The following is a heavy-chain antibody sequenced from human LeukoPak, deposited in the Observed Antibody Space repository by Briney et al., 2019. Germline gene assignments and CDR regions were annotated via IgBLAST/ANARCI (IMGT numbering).Heavy chain of an antibody. CDR2: ISGDSTYI. J-gene: IGHJ3*02. CDR1: GFTFSSYT. Sequence: GGSLRLSCAASGFTFSSYTMNWVRQAPGKGLEWVSSISGDSTYIFYADSVKGRFTISRDNAKNSLFLQMNSLRAEDTAVYYCSRGRLQYCGDNCAYAFDIWGQGTLVTVSS. CDR3: SRGRLQYCGDNCAYAFDI. V-gene: IGHV3-21*01. D-gene: IGHD2-21*02.